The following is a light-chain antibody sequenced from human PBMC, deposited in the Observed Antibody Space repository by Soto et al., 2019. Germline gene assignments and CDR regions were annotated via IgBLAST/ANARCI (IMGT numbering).Light chain of an antibody. J-gene: IGLJ1*01. V-gene: IGLV2-14*03. Sequence: QSVLTQPASVSGSPGQSITISCTGTSSDVGGYNYVSWYQHHPGKASNLIIYDVSNRPSGVSNPFSGSKSGNTASLTISGLQPEDEADYYCSSYTTSNTRQIVFGTGTKVTVL. CDR2: DVS. CDR1: SSDVGGYNY. CDR3: SSYTTSNTRQIV.